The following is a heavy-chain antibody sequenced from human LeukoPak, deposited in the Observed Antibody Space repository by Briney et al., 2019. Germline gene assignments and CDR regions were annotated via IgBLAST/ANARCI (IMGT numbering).Heavy chain of an antibody. V-gene: IGHV4-4*09. CDR3: ARRSGAGFDP. CDR1: GGSISSYY. Sequence: SETLSLTCTVSGGSISSYYWSWIRQPPGKGLDWIGYIYTSGSTNYNPSLKSRVTISVDTSKNQFSLKLGSVTAADTAVYYCARRSGAGFDPWGQGTLVTVSS. J-gene: IGHJ5*02. CDR2: IYTSGST. D-gene: IGHD3-3*01.